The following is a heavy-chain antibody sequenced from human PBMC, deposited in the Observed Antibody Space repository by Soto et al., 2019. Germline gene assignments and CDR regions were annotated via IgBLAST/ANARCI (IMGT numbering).Heavy chain of an antibody. CDR3: ATALLGRIPDY. D-gene: IGHD1-26*01. CDR2: INPSGGST. CDR1: GYTFTSYY. Sequence: ASVKVSCKASGYTFTSYYMHWVRQAPGQGLEWMGIINPSGGSTSYAQKFQGRVTMTRDTSTSTVYMELSSLRSEDTAVYYCATALLGRIPDYWGQGTLVTVSS. J-gene: IGHJ4*02. V-gene: IGHV1-46*01.